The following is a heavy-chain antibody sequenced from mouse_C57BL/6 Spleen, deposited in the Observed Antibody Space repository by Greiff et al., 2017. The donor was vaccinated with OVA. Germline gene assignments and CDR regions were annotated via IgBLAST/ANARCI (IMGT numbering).Heavy chain of an antibody. CDR2: IYPGDGDT. D-gene: IGHD6-5*01. V-gene: IGHV1-80*01. CDR3: ARRGSYVAMDY. J-gene: IGHJ4*01. CDR1: GYAFSSYW. Sequence: VQLQQSGAELVKPGASVKISCKASGYAFSSYWMNWVKQRPGKGLEWIGQIYPGDGDTNYNGKFKGKATLTADKSSSTAYMQLSSLTSEDSAVYFCARRGSYVAMDYWGQGTSVTVSS.